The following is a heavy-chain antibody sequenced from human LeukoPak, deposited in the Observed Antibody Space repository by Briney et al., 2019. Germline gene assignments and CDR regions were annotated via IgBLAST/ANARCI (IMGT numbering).Heavy chain of an antibody. Sequence: PSETLSLTCSVFGGSISSYYWSWIRQPAGKGLEWIGRIYTSGSTNYNPSLRSRVTMSVDTSKNQFSLQLSSVTAADTAVYYCARDQVGTTLDYFDYWGQGTLVTVSS. V-gene: IGHV4-4*07. J-gene: IGHJ4*02. CDR1: GGSISSYY. CDR2: IYTSGST. CDR3: ARDQVGTTLDYFDY. D-gene: IGHD1-26*01.